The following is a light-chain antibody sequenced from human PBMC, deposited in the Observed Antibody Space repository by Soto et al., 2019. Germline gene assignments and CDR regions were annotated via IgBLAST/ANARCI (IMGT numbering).Light chain of an antibody. V-gene: IGKV3-11*01. CDR3: QQRAGSST. CDR2: DAS. J-gene: IGKJ5*01. CDR1: QTVSNQ. Sequence: EIVLTQSPVTRSLSPGERATLSWRASQTVSNQLAWYQQQPGQAPRLLIYDASRRVTGIPARFSGSGSGTDFTLTLSRLEPEDFAVYYCQQRAGSSTFGQGTRLEI.